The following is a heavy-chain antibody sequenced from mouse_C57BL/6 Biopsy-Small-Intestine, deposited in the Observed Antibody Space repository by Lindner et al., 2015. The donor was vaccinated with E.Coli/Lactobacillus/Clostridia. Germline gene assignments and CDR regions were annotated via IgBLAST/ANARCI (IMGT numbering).Heavy chain of an antibody. CDR1: GYNFTSYG. Sequence: VQLQESGAELARPGTSVNLSCKASGYNFTSYGISWVKQRTGQGLEWIGEIYPRSGNIYFNENFKGKATLTADKSSSAAYMELRSLTSEDSAVYFCARDYYGTSHYYGMEYWGQGTSLTVSS. D-gene: IGHD1-1*01. J-gene: IGHJ4*01. V-gene: IGHV1-81*01. CDR3: ARDYYGTSHYYGMEY. CDR2: IYPRSGNI.